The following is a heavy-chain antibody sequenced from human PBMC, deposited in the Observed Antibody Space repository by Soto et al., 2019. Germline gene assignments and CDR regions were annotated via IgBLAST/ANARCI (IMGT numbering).Heavy chain of an antibody. Sequence: SVKVSCKASGGTFSSYAITWVRQALGQGLEWMGGIIPIFGTASYAQRFQGRVTITADESTTTVYMELSSLRSEDTAVYYCARDLKSNYYGCMDVWGQGTTVTVSS. CDR3: ARDLKSNYYGCMDV. CDR1: GGTFSSYA. V-gene: IGHV1-69*13. J-gene: IGHJ6*02. CDR2: IIPIFGTA. D-gene: IGHD3-10*01.